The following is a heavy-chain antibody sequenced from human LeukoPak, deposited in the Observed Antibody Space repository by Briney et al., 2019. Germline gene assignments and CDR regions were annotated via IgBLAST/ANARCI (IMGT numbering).Heavy chain of an antibody. D-gene: IGHD6-13*01. V-gene: IGHV1-18*01. CDR2: INVYNGNT. Sequence: ASVKVSCKASGYTFISYGISWVRQAPGQGLEWMGWINVYNGNTNYAQKFQGRVTMTTDTSTSTAYMELRSLRSDDTAVYYCARTQPVYSSSWYDPDYYFDYWGQGTLVTVSS. J-gene: IGHJ4*02. CDR1: GYTFISYG. CDR3: ARTQPVYSSSWYDPDYYFDY.